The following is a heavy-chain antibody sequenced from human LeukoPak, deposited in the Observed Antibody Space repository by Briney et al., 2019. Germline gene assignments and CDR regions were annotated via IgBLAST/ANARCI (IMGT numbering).Heavy chain of an antibody. CDR3: ARGGVATYYYDSRRFHTSFDY. J-gene: IGHJ4*02. CDR1: GGSISGSDYY. D-gene: IGHD3-22*01. CDR2: IFYSGST. Sequence: PSETLSLTCTVSGGSISGSDYYWGWIRQPPGKGLEWIGSIFYSGSTYYNPSLKSRVTISVDTSKNQFSLKLSSVTAADTAVYYCARGGVATYYYDSRRFHTSFDYWGQGTLVTVSS. V-gene: IGHV4-39*07.